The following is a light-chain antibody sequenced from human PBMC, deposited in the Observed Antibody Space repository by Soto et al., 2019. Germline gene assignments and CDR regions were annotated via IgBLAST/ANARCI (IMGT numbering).Light chain of an antibody. CDR1: QSVSSY. CDR2: DAS. J-gene: IGKJ3*01. Sequence: EIVLTQSPATLSLSPEERATLSCRSSQSVSSYLAWYQQKPGQAPRLLIYDASNRATAIPARFSGSGSGTDVTLTISSLEPEDFAVYYCQQRSNWPITFGPGTKVEIK. CDR3: QQRSNWPIT. V-gene: IGKV3-11*01.